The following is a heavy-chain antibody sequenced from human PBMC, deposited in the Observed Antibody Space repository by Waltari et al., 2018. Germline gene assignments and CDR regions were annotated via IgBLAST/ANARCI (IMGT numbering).Heavy chain of an antibody. D-gene: IGHD6-6*01. J-gene: IGHJ6*02. CDR3: ARVRLAHYDYFGFDV. V-gene: IGHV3-74*01. Sequence: EVQLVESGGGLVQPGGSLRLSCEVSGFTFVPYWMHWVRQVPGKGLVWVAHINSDGSTINYADSVKGRFTISRDNAKNTVYLQMNSLRVEDTAVYFCARVRLAHYDYFGFDVWGQGTTVTVSS. CDR1: GFTFVPYW. CDR2: INSDGSTI.